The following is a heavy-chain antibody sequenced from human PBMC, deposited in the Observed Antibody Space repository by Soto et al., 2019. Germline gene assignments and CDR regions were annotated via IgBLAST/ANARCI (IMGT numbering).Heavy chain of an antibody. Sequence: GESLKISCAASGFTFSSYAMHWVLQAPGKRLEWVAVISYDGSNKYYADSVKGRFTISRDNSKNTLYLQMNSLRAEDTDVYYCARDEIAYSSGYYYGPHYWGQGTLVTVSS. D-gene: IGHD3-22*01. CDR1: GFTFSSYA. V-gene: IGHV3-30-3*01. J-gene: IGHJ4*02. CDR3: ARDEIAYSSGYYYGPHY. CDR2: ISYDGSNK.